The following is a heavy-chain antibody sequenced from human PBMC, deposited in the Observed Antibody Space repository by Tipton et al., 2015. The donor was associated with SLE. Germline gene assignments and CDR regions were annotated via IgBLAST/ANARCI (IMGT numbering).Heavy chain of an antibody. CDR2: IYCSGST. Sequence: LRLSCTVSGGSISSYYWSWIRQPPGKGLEWIGYIYCSGSTNYNPSLKSRVTISVDTSKNQFSLKLSSVTAADTAVYYCARAGPYYDSSGYYYLAFDIWGQGTMVTVSS. J-gene: IGHJ3*02. D-gene: IGHD3-22*01. CDR1: GGSISSYY. V-gene: IGHV4-59*01. CDR3: ARAGPYYDSSGYYYLAFDI.